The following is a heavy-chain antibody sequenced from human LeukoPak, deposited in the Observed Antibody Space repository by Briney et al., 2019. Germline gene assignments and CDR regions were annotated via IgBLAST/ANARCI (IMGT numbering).Heavy chain of an antibody. CDR3: ARDPGSGYR. CDR2: ISSSSSTI. CDR1: GFTFSSYS. D-gene: IGHD6-19*01. Sequence: PGGSLRLSCAASGFTFSSYSMKWVRQAPGKGLEWVSYISSSSSTIYYADSVKGRFTISRDNAKNSLYLQMNSLRAEDTAVYYCARDPGSGYRWGQRTLVTVSS. J-gene: IGHJ4*02. V-gene: IGHV3-48*04.